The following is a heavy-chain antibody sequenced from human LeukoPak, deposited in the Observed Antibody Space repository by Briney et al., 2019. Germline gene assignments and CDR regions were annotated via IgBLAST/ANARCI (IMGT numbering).Heavy chain of an antibody. J-gene: IGHJ5*02. V-gene: IGHV4-34*01. CDR2: INHSGST. CDR3: ARAGYSYGYPPKEAYNWFDP. Sequence: LKPSETLSLTCAVYGGSFSGYYWSWIRQPPGKGLEWIGEINHSGSTNYNPSLKSRVTISVDTSKNQFSPKLSSVTAADTAVYYCARAGYSYGYPPKEAYNWFDPWGQGTLVTVSS. D-gene: IGHD5-18*01. CDR1: GGSFSGYY.